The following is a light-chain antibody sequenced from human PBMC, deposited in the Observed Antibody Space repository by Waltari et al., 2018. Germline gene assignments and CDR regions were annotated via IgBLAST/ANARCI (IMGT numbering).Light chain of an antibody. CDR2: WAS. J-gene: IGKJ2*01. Sequence: DIVMTQSPDSLAVSLGERATINCKSSQSLLYSSNNRKYLAWYQQKPGQPPKLLIHWASTPDSGVPDRFSGSGSGTDFTLTISSLQAEDVAIYYCQQYYSAPYTFGRGTKLEIK. V-gene: IGKV4-1*01. CDR1: QSLLYSSNNRKY. CDR3: QQYYSAPYT.